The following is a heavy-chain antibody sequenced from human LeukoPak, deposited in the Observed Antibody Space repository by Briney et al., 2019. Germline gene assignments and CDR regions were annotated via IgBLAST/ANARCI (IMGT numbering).Heavy chain of an antibody. CDR2: INPKSGGT. D-gene: IGHD6-19*01. CDR3: AKDPFPQSSVDVGWFDP. V-gene: IGHV1-2*02. CDR1: GYTFTGYY. J-gene: IGHJ5*02. Sequence: ASVKVSCKASGYTFTGYYMHWVRQAPGQGLEWMGWINPKSGGTNYTQKFQGRVTMTRDTSISTGYMELSRLRSDDTAVYYCAKDPFPQSSVDVGWFDPWGQGTLVTVSS.